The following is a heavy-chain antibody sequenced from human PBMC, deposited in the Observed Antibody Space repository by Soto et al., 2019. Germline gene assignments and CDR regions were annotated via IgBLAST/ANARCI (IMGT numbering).Heavy chain of an antibody. CDR3: ARVDAQWLVDHYYYYGMDV. D-gene: IGHD6-19*01. CDR2: IIPIFGTA. Sequence: ASVKVSCKASGGTFSSYAISWVRQAPGQGLEWMGGIIPIFGTANYAQKFQGRVTITADESTSTAYMELSSLRSEDTAVYYCARVDAQWLVDHYYYYGMDVWGQGTTVTVSS. CDR1: GGTFSSYA. V-gene: IGHV1-69*13. J-gene: IGHJ6*02.